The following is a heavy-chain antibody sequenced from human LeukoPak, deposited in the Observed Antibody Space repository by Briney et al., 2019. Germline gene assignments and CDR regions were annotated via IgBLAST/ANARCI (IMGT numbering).Heavy chain of an antibody. Sequence: GGSLRLSCAASGFTFSNYAMRWVRQAPGKGLEWVSGISGSGDSTYYADSVKGRFTISRDNSKNTLYLQMNSLRAEDTAVYYCTREQDREAAATVIGDSWGQGTLVTVSS. CDR2: ISGSGDST. CDR1: GFTFSNYA. J-gene: IGHJ4*02. CDR3: TREQDREAAATVIGDS. D-gene: IGHD2-15*01. V-gene: IGHV3-23*01.